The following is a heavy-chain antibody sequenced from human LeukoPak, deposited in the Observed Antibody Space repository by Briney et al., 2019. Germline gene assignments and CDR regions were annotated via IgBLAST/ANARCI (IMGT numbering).Heavy chain of an antibody. J-gene: IGHJ4*02. Sequence: SVKVSCKASGGTFISYAISWVRQAPGQGLEWMGRIIPIFGTANYARKFQGRVTIPTDESTSTAYMELSSLRSEDTAVYYCARDRFPYYYDSSGYYYFDYWGQGTLVTVSS. CDR2: IIPIFGTA. D-gene: IGHD3-22*01. CDR3: ARDRFPYYYDSSGYYYFDY. V-gene: IGHV1-69*05. CDR1: GGTFISYA.